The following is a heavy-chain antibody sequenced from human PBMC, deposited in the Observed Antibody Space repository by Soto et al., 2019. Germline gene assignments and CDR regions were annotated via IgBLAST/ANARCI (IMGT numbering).Heavy chain of an antibody. J-gene: IGHJ6*02. Sequence: VKVYCKASGGTLSSYAISWVRQAPGQGLEWMGGIIPIFGTANYAQKFQGRVTITADKSTSTAYMELSSLRSEDTAVYYCARKGCSSTSCPHSGMDVWGQATTVTVSS. CDR1: GGTLSSYA. CDR3: ARKGCSSTSCPHSGMDV. D-gene: IGHD2-2*01. CDR2: IIPIFGTA. V-gene: IGHV1-69*06.